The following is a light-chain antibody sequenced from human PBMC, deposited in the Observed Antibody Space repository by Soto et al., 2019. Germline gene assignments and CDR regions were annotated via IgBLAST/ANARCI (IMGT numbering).Light chain of an antibody. V-gene: IGLV1-40*01. J-gene: IGLJ1*01. CDR1: YANIGAGYE. CDR2: GHN. Sequence: QSVLTQPPSVSGAPGQRVTISCTGSYANIGAGYEVHWYQQIPGTAPKLLISGHNNRPSGVPDRFFGSKSGTSASLTIIGLQAEDEADYYCQSYDRSLRGYVFGTGTKLTVL. CDR3: QSYDRSLRGYV.